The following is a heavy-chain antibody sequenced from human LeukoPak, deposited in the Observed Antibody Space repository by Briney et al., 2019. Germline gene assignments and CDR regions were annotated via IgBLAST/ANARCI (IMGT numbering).Heavy chain of an antibody. J-gene: IGHJ4*02. CDR3: ARSELLWFGGVNSGFDY. V-gene: IGHV4-59*01. CDR1: GGSISSYY. CDR2: VYYSGST. D-gene: IGHD3-10*01. Sequence: SETLSLTCTVSGGSISSYYWSWIRQPPGKGLEWIGYVYYSGSTNYNPSLKSRVTISVATSKNQFSLKLSSVTAADTAVYYCARSELLWFGGVNSGFDYWGQGTLVTVSS.